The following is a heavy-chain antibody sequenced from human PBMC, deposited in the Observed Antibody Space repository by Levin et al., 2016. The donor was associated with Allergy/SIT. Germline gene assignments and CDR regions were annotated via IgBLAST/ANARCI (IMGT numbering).Heavy chain of an antibody. CDR1: GGTFSNYV. CDR2: VVAMFNTA. D-gene: IGHD2-15*01. CDR3: ARDLGAYCTGGSCHRGFDV. Sequence: SVKVSCKASGGTFSNYVISWVRQAPGQRPEWMGGVVAMFNTAFYAQKFQGRVTITADESTSTAYMELSSLRSDDTAVYSCARDLGAYCTGGSCHRGFDVWGQGTMVTVSS. V-gene: IGHV1-69*13. J-gene: IGHJ3*01.